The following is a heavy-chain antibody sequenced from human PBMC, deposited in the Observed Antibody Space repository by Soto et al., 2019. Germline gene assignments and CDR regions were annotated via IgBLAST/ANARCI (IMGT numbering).Heavy chain of an antibody. CDR1: GGYLNSYW. CDR3: ARDIGSYAYAEGY. CDR2: VYSSGTT. D-gene: IGHD2-2*01. V-gene: IGHV4-4*07. J-gene: IGHJ4*02. Sequence: EPLSLTGSDSGGYLNSYWWSWIGQPAGKGLEWIGRVYSSGTTDYNPSLNSRATMSVETSKNQFSLKMTSVTAADTAVYYCARDIGSYAYAEGYWGQGIQVTGSS.